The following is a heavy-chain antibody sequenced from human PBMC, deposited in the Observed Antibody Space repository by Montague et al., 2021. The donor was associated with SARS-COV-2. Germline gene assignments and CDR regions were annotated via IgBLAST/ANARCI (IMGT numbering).Heavy chain of an antibody. V-gene: IGHV4-39*01. D-gene: IGHD2-15*01. CDR1: GGSISSSSYY. J-gene: IGHJ5*02. CDR2: IYYSGST. Sequence: SETLSLTCTVSGGSISSSSYYWGWIRQPPGKGLEWIGSIYYSGSTYYNPSLKSRVTISVDTSKNQFSLKLSSVTAADTAVYYCARGFTSDCSGGSCYRGLGFDLWGQGTLVTVSS. CDR3: ARGFTSDCSGGSCYRGLGFDL.